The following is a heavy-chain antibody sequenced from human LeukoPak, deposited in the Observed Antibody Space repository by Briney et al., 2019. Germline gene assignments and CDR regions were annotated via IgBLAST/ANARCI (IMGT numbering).Heavy chain of an antibody. V-gene: IGHV3-23*01. CDR1: GFTFSSYA. CDR3: AKWIAAADTYYYYYMDV. J-gene: IGHJ6*03. CDR2: ISGSGGST. Sequence: GGSLRLSCVASGFTFSSYAMSWVRQAPGKGLEWVSAISGSGGSTYYADSVKGRFTISRDNSKNTLYLQMNSLRAEDTAVYYCAKWIAAADTYYYYYMDVWGKGTTVTVSS. D-gene: IGHD6-13*01.